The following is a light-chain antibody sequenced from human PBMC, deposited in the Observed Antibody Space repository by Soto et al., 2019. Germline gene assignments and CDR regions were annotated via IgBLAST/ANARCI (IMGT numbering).Light chain of an antibody. J-gene: IGKJ1*01. CDR3: MQPLQSWT. CDR2: LGA. Sequence: DIVMTQSALSLPVTPGEPASMSCRARQSLLHIRGDNYFCWYLQKPGQSPQLLIYLGANRAAGVPDRFSGSGSGTDFTLKISRVEAEYVGVYYCMQPLQSWTFGQGTKVDI. CDR1: QSLLHIRGDNY. V-gene: IGKV2-28*01.